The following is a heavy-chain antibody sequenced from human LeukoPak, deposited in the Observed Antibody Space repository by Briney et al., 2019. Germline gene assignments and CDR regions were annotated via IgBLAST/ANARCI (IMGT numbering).Heavy chain of an antibody. CDR1: GYAFTGYY. D-gene: IGHD2/OR15-2a*01. CDR3: ARGIYSTDLYFYMDV. J-gene: IGHJ6*03. Sequence: ASVKVSCKASGYAFTGYYMDWVRQAPGQGLEWMGRINPNSGATNYAQKFQGRVTMTRDTSISTAYMEFNRLRSDDTAVYYCARGIYSTDLYFYMDVWGKGTTVTVYS. CDR2: INPNSGAT. V-gene: IGHV1-2*06.